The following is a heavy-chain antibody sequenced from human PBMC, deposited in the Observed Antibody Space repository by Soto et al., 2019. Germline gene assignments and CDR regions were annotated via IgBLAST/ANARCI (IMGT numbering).Heavy chain of an antibody. D-gene: IGHD1-26*01. CDR3: ERDQEWELLGY. Sequence: PGVSLRLSCAASGFTFSSYWMHWVRQAPGKGLVWVSRINSDGSSTSYADSVKGRFTISRDNAKNTLYLQMNSLRAEDTAVYYCERDQEWELLGYWGQGTLVTVSS. CDR1: GFTFSSYW. CDR2: INSDGSST. J-gene: IGHJ4*02. V-gene: IGHV3-74*01.